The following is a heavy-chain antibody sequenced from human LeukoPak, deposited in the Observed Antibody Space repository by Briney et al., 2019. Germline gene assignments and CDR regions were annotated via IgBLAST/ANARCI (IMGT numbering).Heavy chain of an antibody. D-gene: IGHD3-16*01. J-gene: IGHJ4*02. CDR1: GGSISGYY. V-gene: IGHV3-15*01. Sequence: ETLSLTCTISGGSISGYYWSWSRQPPGKGVEWVGRIKSKTDGGTTDYAAPVKGRFTISRDDSKNTLYLQMNSLKTEDIAVYYCTTGYYDYVWGSQLGDYWGQGTLVTVSS. CDR2: IKSKTDGGTT. CDR3: TTGYYDYVWGSQLGDY.